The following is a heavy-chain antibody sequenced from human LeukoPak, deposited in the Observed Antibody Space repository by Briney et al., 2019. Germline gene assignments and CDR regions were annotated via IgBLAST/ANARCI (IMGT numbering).Heavy chain of an antibody. CDR3: ASCIKVSRSFDS. Sequence: SETLSLTCTVSGDSISSGGYYWSWIRQHPGKGLEWIGYIYYSGSTYYNPSLRSRVTISVDTSKNQFSLKLSSVTAADTAVYYCASCIKVSRSFDSWGQGTLITVSS. CDR1: GDSISSGGYY. V-gene: IGHV4-31*03. CDR2: IYYSGST. D-gene: IGHD1-14*01. J-gene: IGHJ4*02.